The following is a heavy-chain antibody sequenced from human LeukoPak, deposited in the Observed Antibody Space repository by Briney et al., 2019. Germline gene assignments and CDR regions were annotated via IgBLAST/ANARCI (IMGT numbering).Heavy chain of an antibody. CDR1: GFTFSSYS. CDR2: ISSSSSTI. J-gene: IGHJ4*02. Sequence: GGSLRLSCAASGFTFSSYSMNWVRQAPGKGLEWVSYISSSSSTIYYADSVKGRFTISRDNAKNSLYLQMNSLRAEDTAVYYCARDPGYYDFWSGSTGLSYWGQGTLVTVSS. V-gene: IGHV3-48*01. D-gene: IGHD3-3*01. CDR3: ARDPGYYDFWSGSTGLSY.